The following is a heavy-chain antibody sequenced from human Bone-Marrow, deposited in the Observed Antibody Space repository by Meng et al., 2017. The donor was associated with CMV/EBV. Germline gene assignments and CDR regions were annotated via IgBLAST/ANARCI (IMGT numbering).Heavy chain of an antibody. D-gene: IGHD2-2*02. CDR3: AKGPIVVVPAAIRGDAFDI. V-gene: IGHV1-69*10. CDR1: GGTFSSSV. J-gene: IGHJ3*02. CDR2: IIPILGTA. Sequence: SVKVSCKASGGTFSSSVTSWVRQAPGQGLEWMGGIIPILGTAIYAQKFQGRVTITVDKSTSTAYMELSSLRSEDTAVYYCAKGPIVVVPAAIRGDAFDIWGQGTMVTVSS.